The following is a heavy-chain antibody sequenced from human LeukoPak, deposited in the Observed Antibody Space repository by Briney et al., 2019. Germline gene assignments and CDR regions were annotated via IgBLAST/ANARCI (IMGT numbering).Heavy chain of an antibody. Sequence: GGSVKVSCKASGYTFTSYGISWVRQAPGQGLEWMGWISAYNGNTNYAQKLQGRVTMTTDTSTSTAYMELRSLRSDDTAVYYCARDSDYGDYVFLDYWGQGTLITVSS. CDR1: GYTFTSYG. V-gene: IGHV1-18*01. D-gene: IGHD4-17*01. CDR2: ISAYNGNT. J-gene: IGHJ4*02. CDR3: ARDSDYGDYVFLDY.